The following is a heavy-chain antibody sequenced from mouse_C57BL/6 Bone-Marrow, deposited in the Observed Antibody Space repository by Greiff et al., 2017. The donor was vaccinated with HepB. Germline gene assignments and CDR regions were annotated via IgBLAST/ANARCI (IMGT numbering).Heavy chain of an antibody. Sequence: VHVKQSGPELVKPGASVKMSCKASGYTFTDYNMHWVKQSHGKSLEWIGYINPNNGGTSYNQKFKGKATLTVNKSSSTAYMELRSLTSEDSAVYYCARAYGSSPFAYWGQGTLVTVSA. CDR2: INPNNGGT. J-gene: IGHJ3*01. CDR1: GYTFTDYN. D-gene: IGHD1-1*01. V-gene: IGHV1-22*01. CDR3: ARAYGSSPFAY.